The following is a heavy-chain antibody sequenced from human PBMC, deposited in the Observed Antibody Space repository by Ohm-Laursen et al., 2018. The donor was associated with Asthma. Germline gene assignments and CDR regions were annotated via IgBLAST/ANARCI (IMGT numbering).Heavy chain of an antibody. CDR1: GYTFSRYS. CDR3: AKDRGKIVVVVAATPCMWFDP. D-gene: IGHD2-15*01. CDR2: IWYDGSNK. J-gene: IGHJ5*02. V-gene: IGHV3-30*18. Sequence: SLRLSCAASGYTFSRYSMHWVRQAPGKGLEWVAVIWYDGSNKYYADSVKGRFTISRDNSKNTLYLQMNSLRAEDTAVYYCAKDRGKIVVVVAATPCMWFDPWGQGTLVTVSS.